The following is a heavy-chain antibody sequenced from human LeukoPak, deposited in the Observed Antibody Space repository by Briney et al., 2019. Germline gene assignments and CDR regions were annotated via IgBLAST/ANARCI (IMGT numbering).Heavy chain of an antibody. CDR1: GYTFTGYY. CDR3: ARSRIEMATIGYFDY. CDR2: INPNSGDT. V-gene: IGHV1-2*02. J-gene: IGHJ4*02. Sequence: ASVKVSCKVSGYTFTGYYMHWVRQAPGQGLEWMGWINPNSGDTYYAQKFQGRVTITRDTSISTAYMELSRLRSEDTAVYYCARSRIEMATIGYFDYWGQGTLVTVSS. D-gene: IGHD5-24*01.